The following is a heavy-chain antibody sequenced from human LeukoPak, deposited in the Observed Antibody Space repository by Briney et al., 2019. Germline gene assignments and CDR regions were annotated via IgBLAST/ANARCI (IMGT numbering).Heavy chain of an antibody. J-gene: IGHJ4*02. CDR1: GYTFTGYY. CDR2: INPNSGGT. CDR3: ARAVGRQEGFGRPIGY. Sequence: ASVKVSCKASGYTFTGYYMHWVRQAPGQGLEWMGRINPNSGGTNYAQKFQGRVTMTRDTSISTAYMELSRLRSDDTAVYYCARAVGRQEGFGRPIGYGGQGTLVTVSS. D-gene: IGHD3-16*01. V-gene: IGHV1-2*06.